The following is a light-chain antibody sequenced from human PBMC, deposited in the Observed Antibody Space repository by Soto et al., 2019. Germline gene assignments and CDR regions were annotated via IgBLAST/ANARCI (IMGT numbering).Light chain of an antibody. CDR3: QQSYSTPH. Sequence: DIQMTQSPSSLSASVGDRVTITCRASQSISSYLNWYQQKPGKAPKLLIYAASSLQSGVPSRFSGSGSGTDFTLTNSSLQPEDFATYYCQQSYSTPHFGGGTKVEIK. CDR2: AAS. J-gene: IGKJ4*01. CDR1: QSISSY. V-gene: IGKV1-39*01.